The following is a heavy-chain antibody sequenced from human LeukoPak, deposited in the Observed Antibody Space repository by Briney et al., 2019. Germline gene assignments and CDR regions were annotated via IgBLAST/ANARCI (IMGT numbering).Heavy chain of an antibody. Sequence: GESLKISCKGSGYSFTSYWIGWVRQMPGKGLEWMGIIYPGDSDTRYSPSFQGQVTISADKSISTAYLQWSSLKASDTAMYYCARLPHYYDSRKYYYYYYYGMDVWGQGTTVTVSS. CDR1: GYSFTSYW. V-gene: IGHV5-51*01. J-gene: IGHJ6*02. D-gene: IGHD3-22*01. CDR2: IYPGDSDT. CDR3: ARLPHYYDSRKYYYYYYYGMDV.